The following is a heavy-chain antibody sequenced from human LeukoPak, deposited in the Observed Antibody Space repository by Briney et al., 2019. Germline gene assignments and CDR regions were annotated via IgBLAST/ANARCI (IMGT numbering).Heavy chain of an antibody. D-gene: IGHD5-12*01. J-gene: IGHJ4*02. CDR2: ISYDGSNK. V-gene: IGHV3-30-3*01. Sequence: GRSLRLSCAASGFTFSSYTMHWVRQDPGKGLEWVALISYDGSNKYYVDSVKGRFTISRDNSKNTLYLQMNSLRVEDTAVYYCARSRGVSGYDFAYWGQGTLVTVSS. CDR1: GFTFSSYT. CDR3: ARSRGVSGYDFAY.